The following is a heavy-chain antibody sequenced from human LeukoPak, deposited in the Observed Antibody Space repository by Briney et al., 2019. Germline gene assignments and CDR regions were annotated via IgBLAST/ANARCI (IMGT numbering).Heavy chain of an antibody. CDR3: AREVSDYDLYYFDY. V-gene: IGHV3-13*01. J-gene: IGHJ4*02. CDR1: GFTFSSYD. D-gene: IGHD4-17*01. Sequence: GGSLRLSCAASGFTFSSYDMHWVRQATGKGLEWVSAIGTAGDTYYPGSVKGRFTISRENAKNSLYLQMNSLRAVDTAVYYCAREVSDYDLYYFDYWGQGTLVTVSS. CDR2: IGTAGDT.